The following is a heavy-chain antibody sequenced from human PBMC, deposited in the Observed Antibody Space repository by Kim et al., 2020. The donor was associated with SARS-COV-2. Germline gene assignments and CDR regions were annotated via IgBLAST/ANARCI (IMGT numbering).Heavy chain of an antibody. D-gene: IGHD3-9*01. V-gene: IGHV4-39*01. CDR2: IHYGGNT. Sequence: SETLSLTCTVSGGSISSTSYHWSWIRQSPGKGLEWIGSIHYGGNTYYNASLKSRVTISPDTSKHQLSLKVSSVTAADTAIYYCARIRVENTGWTPFDYWGQGTVVTLAS. CDR3: ARIRVENTGWTPFDY. J-gene: IGHJ4*02. CDR1: GGSISSTSYH.